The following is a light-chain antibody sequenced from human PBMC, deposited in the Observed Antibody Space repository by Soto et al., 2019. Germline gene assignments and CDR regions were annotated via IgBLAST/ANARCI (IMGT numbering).Light chain of an antibody. CDR3: KQYNSYWT. V-gene: IGKV1D-16*01. CDR2: ATS. Sequence: IQITHPPSSGSASVVDGGIMTFRASQGVGGWLAWYQQKPGKVPKLLIYATSGLHSGVPSRFSGSGSGTDFTLRISSLQPEDFATYYCKQYNSYWTCGQGTTGVIK. CDR1: QGVGGW. J-gene: IGKJ1*01.